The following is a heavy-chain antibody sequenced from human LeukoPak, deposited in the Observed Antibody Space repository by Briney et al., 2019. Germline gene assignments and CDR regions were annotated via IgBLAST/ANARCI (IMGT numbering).Heavy chain of an antibody. CDR3: ARDQIMITFGGVIVKMAH. V-gene: IGHV1-69*04. CDR2: IIPILGIA. Sequence: ASVKVSCKASGGTFSSYAISWVRQAPGQGLEWMGRIIPILGIANYAQKFQGRVTITADKSTSTAYMELSSLRSEDTAVYYCARDQIMITFGGVIVKMAHWGQGTLVTVSS. D-gene: IGHD3-16*02. CDR1: GGTFSSYA. J-gene: IGHJ4*02.